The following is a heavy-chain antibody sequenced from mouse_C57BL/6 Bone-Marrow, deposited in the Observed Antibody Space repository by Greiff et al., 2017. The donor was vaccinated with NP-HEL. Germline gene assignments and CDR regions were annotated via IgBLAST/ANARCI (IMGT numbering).Heavy chain of an antibody. CDR1: GYTFTSYW. Sequence: QVQLKQSGAELVKPGASVKLSCNASGYTFTSYWITWVKQRPGKGLEWIGDIYPGSGSTNYNEKFKSKATLTVDTSSSTAYMQLSSLTSEDSAVYYCARARGRVSSDYWGQGTTLTVSS. CDR2: IYPGSGST. J-gene: IGHJ2*01. V-gene: IGHV1-55*01. CDR3: ARARGRVSSDY.